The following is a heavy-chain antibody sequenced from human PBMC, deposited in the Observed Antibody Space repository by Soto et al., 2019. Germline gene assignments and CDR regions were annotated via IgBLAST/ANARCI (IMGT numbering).Heavy chain of an antibody. V-gene: IGHV5-10-1*01. CDR1: GYSFTSYW. CDR3: ARPPPRVPAAPYYSADYGMDV. D-gene: IGHD2-2*01. CDR2: IDPSDSYT. Sequence: GESLKISCKGSGYSFTSYWISWVRQMPGKGLEWMGRIDPSDSYTNYSPSFQGHVTISADKSISTAYLQWSSLKASDTGMYYCARPPPRVPAAPYYSADYGMDVWGQGTTVTVSS. J-gene: IGHJ6*02.